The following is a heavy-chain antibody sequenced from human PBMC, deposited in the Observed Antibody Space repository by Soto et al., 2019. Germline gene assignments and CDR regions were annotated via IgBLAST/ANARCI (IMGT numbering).Heavy chain of an antibody. D-gene: IGHD2-2*01. CDR1: GFTFSDYY. J-gene: IGHJ6*02. CDR3: AKGGGPYCSSTSCSGGMDV. V-gene: IGHV3-30*18. CDR2: ISYDGSNK. Sequence: GGSLRLSCAASGFTFSDYYMTWIRQAPGKGLEWVAVISYDGSNKYYADSVKGRFTISRDNSKNTLYLQMNSLRAEDTAVYYCAKGGGPYCSSTSCSGGMDVWGQGTTVTVSS.